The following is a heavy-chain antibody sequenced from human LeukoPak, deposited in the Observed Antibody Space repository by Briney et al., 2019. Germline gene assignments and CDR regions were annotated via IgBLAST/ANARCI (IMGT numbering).Heavy chain of an antibody. V-gene: IGHV1-69*05. CDR3: ARTDDYGDYWMTRGAY. J-gene: IGHJ4*02. D-gene: IGHD4-17*01. CDR1: GGTFSSYA. Sequence: ASVKVSCKASGGTFSSYAISWVRQAPGQGLEWMGGIIPIFGTANYAQKFQGRVTITTDESTSTAYMELSSLRSEDTAVYYCARTDDYGDYWMTRGAYWGQGTLVTVSS. CDR2: IIPIFGTA.